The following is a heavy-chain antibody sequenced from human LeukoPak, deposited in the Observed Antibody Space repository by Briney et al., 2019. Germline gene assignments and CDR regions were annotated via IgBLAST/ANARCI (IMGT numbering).Heavy chain of an antibody. CDR2: INPNSGGT. V-gene: IGHV1-2*02. CDR3: ARALLGGDYFDY. J-gene: IGHJ4*02. CDR1: GYTFTGYY. D-gene: IGHD3-16*01. Sequence: ASVKLSCKASGYTFTGYYMHWVREAPGQGLEWMGWINPNSGGTNYAQKFQGRVTMTRDTSTSTAYMELSRLRSDDPAVCYCARALLGGDYFDYWGQGTLVTVSS.